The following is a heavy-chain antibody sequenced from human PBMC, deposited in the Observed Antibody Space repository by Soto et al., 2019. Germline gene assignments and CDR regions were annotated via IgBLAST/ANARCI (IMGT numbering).Heavy chain of an antibody. J-gene: IGHJ3*02. D-gene: IGHD6-25*01. V-gene: IGHV3-23*01. CDR2: VDVGGGST. CDR3: ARDSGPAGGGACDI. Sequence: EVQLLESGGGLVQPGGSLRLSCAASGFTFSTHAMIWVRQAPGKGLNWVSTVDVGGGSTYYTDSVKGRFTVSRDNSKNTVYLQLNTLRAEDTAIYLCARDSGPAGGGACDIWGQGTMVTVSS. CDR1: GFTFSTHA.